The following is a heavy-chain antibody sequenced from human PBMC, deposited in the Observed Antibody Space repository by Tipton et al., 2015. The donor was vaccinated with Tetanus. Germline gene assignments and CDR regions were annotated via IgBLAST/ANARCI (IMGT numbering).Heavy chain of an antibody. CDR3: ARGDCSSTSCYFIAAFDI. Sequence: QSGPEVKKPGASVKVSCKASGYTFTGYYMHWVRQAPGQGLEWMGRINPNSGGTNYAQKFQGRVTMTRDTSISTAYMELSRLRSDDTAVYYCARGDCSSTSCYFIAAFDIWGQGTMVTVSS. D-gene: IGHD2-2*01. CDR2: INPNSGGT. V-gene: IGHV1-2*06. J-gene: IGHJ3*02. CDR1: GYTFTGYY.